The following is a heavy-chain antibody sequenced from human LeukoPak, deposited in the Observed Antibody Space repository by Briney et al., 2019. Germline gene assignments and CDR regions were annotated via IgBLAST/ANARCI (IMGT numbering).Heavy chain of an antibody. J-gene: IGHJ4*02. CDR2: ISDSGLTT. CDR1: GFTFSDYY. CDR3: ASSLNTVMISPYYFEY. D-gene: IGHD5-18*01. V-gene: IGHV3-11*04. Sequence: GVSLRLSCAASGFTFSDYYMTWIRQAPGQGLEWISYISDSGLTTYYAKSVRGRFTISRDNAKNSLSLYMNSLRAEDTAVYYCASSLNTVMISPYYFEYWGQGSLVTVSA.